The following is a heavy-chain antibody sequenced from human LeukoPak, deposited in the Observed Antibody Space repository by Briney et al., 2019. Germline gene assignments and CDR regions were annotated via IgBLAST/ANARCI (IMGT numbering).Heavy chain of an antibody. Sequence: PGGSLRLSCAASGFTFSNYVIHWVRQAPGKGLEWVSLIRYDGSSKYYADSVRGRFTLSRDNSKNSLYLQMNSLRAEDTAIYYCARDGEGGAAAGYWGQGTLVTVSS. CDR1: GFTFSNYV. CDR2: IRYDGSSK. J-gene: IGHJ4*02. CDR3: ARDGEGGAAAGY. D-gene: IGHD6-13*01. V-gene: IGHV3-33*01.